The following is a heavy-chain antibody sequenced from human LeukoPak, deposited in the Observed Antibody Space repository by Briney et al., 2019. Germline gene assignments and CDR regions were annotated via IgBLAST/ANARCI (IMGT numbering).Heavy chain of an antibody. D-gene: IGHD6-13*01. CDR3: ARAGSSWYPLDY. Sequence: GGSLRLSCAASGFTVSSNYMSWVRQAPGKGLEWVSVIYSGGSTYYADSVKGRFTISRDNSKNTLYLHMNSLRPEDTAVYYRARAGSSWYPLDYWGQGTLVTVSS. CDR2: IYSGGST. V-gene: IGHV3-66*02. J-gene: IGHJ4*02. CDR1: GFTVSSNY.